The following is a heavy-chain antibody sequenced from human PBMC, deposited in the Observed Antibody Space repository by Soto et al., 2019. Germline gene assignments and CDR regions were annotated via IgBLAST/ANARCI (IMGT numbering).Heavy chain of an antibody. Sequence: SVKVSCKASGGTFSSYAISWVRQAPGQGLEWMGGIIPIFGTANYAQKFQGRVTITADESTSTAYMELSSLRSEDTAVYYCAADGDSSDFTAFDIWGQGTMVTVSS. CDR2: IIPIFGTA. CDR3: AADGDSSDFTAFDI. J-gene: IGHJ3*02. CDR1: GGTFSSYA. D-gene: IGHD3-22*01. V-gene: IGHV1-69*13.